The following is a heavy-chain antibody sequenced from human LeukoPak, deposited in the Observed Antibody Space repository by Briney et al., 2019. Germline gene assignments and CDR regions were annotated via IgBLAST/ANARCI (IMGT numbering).Heavy chain of an antibody. CDR2: IKQDGSEK. V-gene: IGHV3-7*03. CDR1: GFTFSSYW. Sequence: GGSLRLSCAASGFTFSSYWMGWVRQAPGKGLEWVANIKQDGSEKYYVDSVKGRFTISRDNAKNSLYLQMNSLRAEDTAVYYCAKEPNFWSGYYPAFGYWGQGTLVTVSS. CDR3: AKEPNFWSGYYPAFGY. J-gene: IGHJ4*02. D-gene: IGHD3-3*01.